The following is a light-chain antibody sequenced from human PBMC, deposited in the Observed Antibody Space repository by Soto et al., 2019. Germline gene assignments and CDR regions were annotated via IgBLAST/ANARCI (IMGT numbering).Light chain of an antibody. CDR1: SSNIGAGYD. J-gene: IGLJ1*01. CDR3: QSYDSSLSAFYV. V-gene: IGLV1-40*01. Sequence: QSVLTQPPSVSGAPGQRVTISCTGSSSNIGAGYDVHWYQQLPGTAPKLLIYGNGNRPSGVPDRFSGSKSGTSASLAITGLQAEDEADYYCQSYDSSLSAFYVFGTGTKLTVL. CDR2: GNG.